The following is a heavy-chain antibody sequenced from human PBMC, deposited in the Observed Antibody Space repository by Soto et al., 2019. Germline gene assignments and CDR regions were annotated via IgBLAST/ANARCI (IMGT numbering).Heavy chain of an antibody. CDR3: ARQSYGDYSADAFDI. J-gene: IGHJ3*02. CDR1: GYSYTSYW. V-gene: IGHV5-51*01. CDR2: IYPGDSDT. D-gene: IGHD4-17*01. Sequence: PLEAPKISWKGSGYSYTSYWIGWVRQMPGKGLEWMGFIYPGDSDTRYSPSFQGQVTTTADESISTAYLQWRSLKASDTAMYYCARQSYGDYSADAFDIWGQGTMVTVSS.